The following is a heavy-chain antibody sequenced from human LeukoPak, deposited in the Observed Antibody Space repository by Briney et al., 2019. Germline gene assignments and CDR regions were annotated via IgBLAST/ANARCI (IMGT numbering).Heavy chain of an antibody. D-gene: IGHD4-17*01. CDR2: ISSSSSYT. Sequence: GGSLRLSCAASGFTFSDYYMSWIRQPPGKGLEGVSYISSSSSYTNYADSVKGRFTISRDNAKNSLYLQMNSLRAEDTAVYYCARDGTVTTNDAFDIWGQGTMVTVSS. V-gene: IGHV3-11*06. CDR3: ARDGTVTTNDAFDI. CDR1: GFTFSDYY. J-gene: IGHJ3*02.